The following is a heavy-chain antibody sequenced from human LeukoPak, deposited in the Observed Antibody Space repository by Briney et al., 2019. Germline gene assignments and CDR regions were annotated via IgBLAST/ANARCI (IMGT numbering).Heavy chain of an antibody. V-gene: IGHV3-48*01. CDR1: GFTFSSYS. CDR3: ARDRGYSYGYSDY. CDR2: ISSSSSTI. J-gene: IGHJ4*02. D-gene: IGHD5-18*01. Sequence: GGSLRLSCAASGFTFSSYSMNWVRQAPGKGLEWVSYISSSSSTIDYVDSVKGRFTISRDNAKNSLYLQMNSLRAEDTAVYYCARDRGYSYGYSDYWGQETLVTVSS.